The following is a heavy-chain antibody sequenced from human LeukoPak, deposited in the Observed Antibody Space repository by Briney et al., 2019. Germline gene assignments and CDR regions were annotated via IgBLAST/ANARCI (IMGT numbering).Heavy chain of an antibody. CDR2: ISPNSGGT. CDR3: ARAAGGAASDY. Sequence: ASVTVSCKASGYTFTGYYMHWVRQAPGQGLEWMAWISPNSGGTNYAQKFQGRVTLTRDTSISTAYMELSGLISDDTAVYYCARAAGGAASDYWGQGTLVTVSS. V-gene: IGHV1-2*02. J-gene: IGHJ4*02. CDR1: GYTFTGYY. D-gene: IGHD6-13*01.